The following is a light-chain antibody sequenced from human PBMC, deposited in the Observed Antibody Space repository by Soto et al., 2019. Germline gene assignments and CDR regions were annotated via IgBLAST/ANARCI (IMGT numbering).Light chain of an antibody. CDR3: QQYGSSGT. J-gene: IGKJ1*01. CDR2: AAS. CDR1: QGLGTN. Sequence: EVVTTQSPATLSVSPGERATLSCRASQGLGTNLAWYQQKPGQAPRLLIYAASNRATGIPDRCSGSGSGTDFTLTISRLEPEDFAVYYCQQYGSSGTFGQGTKVDIK. V-gene: IGKV3-20*01.